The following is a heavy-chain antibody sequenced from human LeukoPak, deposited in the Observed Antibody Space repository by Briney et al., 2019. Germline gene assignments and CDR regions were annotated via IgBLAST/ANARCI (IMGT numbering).Heavy chain of an antibody. J-gene: IGHJ4*02. Sequence: GGSLRLSCAASGFTFSSYGMHWVRQAPGQGLEWVAVISYDGSNKYYADSVKGRFTISRDNSKNTLYLQMNSLRAEDTAVYYCANIVAAGPPFDYWGQGTLVTVSS. CDR3: ANIVAAGPPFDY. V-gene: IGHV3-30*18. CDR1: GFTFSSYG. CDR2: ISYDGSNK. D-gene: IGHD6-25*01.